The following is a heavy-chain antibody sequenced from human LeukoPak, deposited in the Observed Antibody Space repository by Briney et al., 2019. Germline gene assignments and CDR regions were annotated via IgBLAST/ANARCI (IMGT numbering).Heavy chain of an antibody. CDR1: GFTFSSYA. D-gene: IGHD3-10*01. V-gene: IGHV3-23*01. CDR3: AKDLLRFGELLYGGYFDY. Sequence: GGSLRLSCAASGFTFSSYAMSWVRQAPGKGLEWVSAISGSGVSTYYADSVKGRFTISRDNSKNTLYLQMNSLRAEDTAVYYCAKDLLRFGELLYGGYFDYWGQGTLVTVSS. CDR2: ISGSGVST. J-gene: IGHJ4*02.